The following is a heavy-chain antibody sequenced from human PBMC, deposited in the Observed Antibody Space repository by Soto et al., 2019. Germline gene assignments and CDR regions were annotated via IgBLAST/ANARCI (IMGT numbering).Heavy chain of an antibody. CDR2: IKQDGSEK. CDR3: ARDRLAAAGTYREWDYYYYGMDV. J-gene: IGHJ6*02. CDR1: GFTFSSYW. Sequence: GGSLRLSCAASGFTFSSYWMSWVRQAPGKGLEWVANIKQDGSEKYYVDSVKGRFTISRDNAKNSLYLQMNSLRAEDTAVYYCARDRLAAAGTYREWDYYYYGMDVWGQGTTVTVSS. D-gene: IGHD6-13*01. V-gene: IGHV3-7*05.